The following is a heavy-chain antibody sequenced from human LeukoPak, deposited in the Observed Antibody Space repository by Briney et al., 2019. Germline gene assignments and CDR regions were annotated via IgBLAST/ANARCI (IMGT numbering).Heavy chain of an antibody. D-gene: IGHD3-22*01. CDR3: ARGPYSYDSSGAFDI. V-gene: IGHV4-34*01. CDR1: GGSISSFY. J-gene: IGHJ3*02. CDR2: INHSGST. Sequence: SETLSLTCTVSGGSISSFYWSWFYWSWIRQPPGKGLEWIGEINHSGSTNYNPSLKSRVTISVDTSKNQFSLKLSSVTAADTAVYFCARGPYSYDSSGAFDIWGQGTMVTVSS.